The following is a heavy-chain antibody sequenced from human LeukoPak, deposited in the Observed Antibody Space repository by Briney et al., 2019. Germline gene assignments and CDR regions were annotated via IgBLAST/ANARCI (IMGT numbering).Heavy chain of an antibody. D-gene: IGHD3-22*01. V-gene: IGHV3-23*01. Sequence: PGGSLRLSCAASGFTFSSYWMSWVRQAPGKGLEWVSAISGSGGSTYYADSVKGRFTISRDNSKNTLYLQMNSLRAEDTAVYYCAKDSMIVVVITTSVPDYWGQGTLVTVSS. CDR1: GFTFSSYW. CDR3: AKDSMIVVVITTSVPDY. CDR2: ISGSGGST. J-gene: IGHJ4*02.